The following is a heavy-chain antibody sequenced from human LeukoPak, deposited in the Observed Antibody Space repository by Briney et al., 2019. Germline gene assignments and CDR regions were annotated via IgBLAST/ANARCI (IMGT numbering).Heavy chain of an antibody. D-gene: IGHD1-26*01. CDR2: IIPIFGTA. CDR3: SRSGSYSNAVAFDI. Sequence: SVKVSCKASGGTFSSYAISWVRQAPGQGLEWMGRIIPIFGTANYAQKFQGRVTITTDESTSTAYMELSSLRSEDTAVYYCSRSGSYSNAVAFDIWGQGTMVTVS. V-gene: IGHV1-69*05. CDR1: GGTFSSYA. J-gene: IGHJ3*02.